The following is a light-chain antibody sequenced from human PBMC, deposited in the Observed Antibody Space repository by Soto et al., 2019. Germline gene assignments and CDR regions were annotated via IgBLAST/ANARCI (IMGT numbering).Light chain of an antibody. J-gene: IGKJ2*01. V-gene: IGKV1-39*01. CDR3: HHGYSTPIYT. CDR2: AAS. CDR1: QSISSY. Sequence: DLQMTQSPSSLSASVGDRVTITCRASQSISSYLNWYQQKPGKAPKLLIYAASSFQSGVPSRFRGGGSGTYFTLTISSLQPEDFATYYCHHGYSTPIYTFGQGTRLEIK.